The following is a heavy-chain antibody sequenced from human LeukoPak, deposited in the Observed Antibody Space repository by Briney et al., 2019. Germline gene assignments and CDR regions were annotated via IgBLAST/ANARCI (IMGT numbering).Heavy chain of an antibody. V-gene: IGHV3-48*01. J-gene: IGHJ4*02. Sequence: PGGSLRLSCAASGFTFSTYNMNWVRQAPGKGLEWVSYISSSSGTIYYADSVQCRFTTSRDNAKNSLYLQMNSLRAEDTAVYYCARRLTASGKHYFDYWGQGTLVTVSS. D-gene: IGHD6-13*01. CDR3: ARRLTASGKHYFDY. CDR2: ISSSSGTI. CDR1: GFTFSTYN.